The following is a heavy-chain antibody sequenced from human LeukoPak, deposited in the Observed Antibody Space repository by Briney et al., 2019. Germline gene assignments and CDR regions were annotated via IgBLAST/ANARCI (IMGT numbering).Heavy chain of an antibody. CDR2: IACDGSNK. Sequence: GGSLRLSCAASGFSFSSHDMHWVRQAPGKGLEWVAAIACDGSNKYYVDSVKGRFTISRDNSKNTLYLQMNSLRAEDAAVYYCAKRIFAFAEAGEETFDVWGRGTLVTVSS. D-gene: IGHD6-19*01. CDR3: AKRIFAFAEAGEETFDV. J-gene: IGHJ2*01. CDR1: GFSFSSHD. V-gene: IGHV3-30*18.